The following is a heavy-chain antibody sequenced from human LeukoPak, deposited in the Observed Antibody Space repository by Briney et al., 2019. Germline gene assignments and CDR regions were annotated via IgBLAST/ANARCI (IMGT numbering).Heavy chain of an antibody. D-gene: IGHD4-4*01. CDR2: IYYSGST. CDR3: AGQSTVTSLIDY. V-gene: IGHV4-59*08. J-gene: IGHJ4*02. CDR1: GGSISSYY. Sequence: PSETLSLTCTVSGGSISSYYWSWIRQPPGKGLEWIGYIYYSGSTNYNPSLKSRVTISVDTSKNQFSLKPSSVTAADTAVYYCAGQSTVTSLIDYWGQGTLVTVSS.